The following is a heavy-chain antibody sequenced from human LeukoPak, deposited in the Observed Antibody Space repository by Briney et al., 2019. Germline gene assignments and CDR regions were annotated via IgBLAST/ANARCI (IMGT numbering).Heavy chain of an antibody. CDR3: ARVTWFGELTYWFDP. CDR1: GYTFTSYG. CDR2: ISAYNGNT. D-gene: IGHD3-10*01. J-gene: IGHJ5*02. V-gene: IGHV1-18*01. Sequence: ASVKVSCKASGYTFTSYGISWVRQAPGQGLEWMGWISAYNGNTNYAQKLQGRGTMTTDTYTSTAYMELRSLRSDDTAVYYCARVTWFGELTYWFDPWGQGTLVTVSS.